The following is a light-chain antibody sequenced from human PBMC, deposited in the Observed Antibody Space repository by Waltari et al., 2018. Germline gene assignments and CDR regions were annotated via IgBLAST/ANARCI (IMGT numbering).Light chain of an antibody. J-gene: IGKJ3*01. V-gene: IGKV4-1*01. CDR3: QQYYSTPPT. CDR1: QSVLYSSNNKNY. CDR2: WAS. Sequence: DIVMTQSPDSLAVSLGERATINCKSSQSVLYSSNNKNYLAWYQQKPDQPPKLLIYWASTRESGVPDRFSGSGSGTDFTLTISSLQAEDVAVYYCQQYYSTPPTFGPGTKVDIK.